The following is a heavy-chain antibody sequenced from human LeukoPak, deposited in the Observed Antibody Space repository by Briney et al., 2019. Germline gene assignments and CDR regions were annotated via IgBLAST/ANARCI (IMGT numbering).Heavy chain of an antibody. CDR1: GYTFTSYT. Sequence: ASVKVSCKASGYTFTSYTMHWVRQAPGQRLEWMGWINTGNGNTKYSQEFQGRVTITRDTSASTAYMELSSLRSEDMAVYYCARGAKFRSYGSGTYYTSLPFDPWGQGTLATVSS. D-gene: IGHD3-10*01. J-gene: IGHJ5*02. V-gene: IGHV1-3*03. CDR2: INTGNGNT. CDR3: ARGAKFRSYGSGTYYTSLPFDP.